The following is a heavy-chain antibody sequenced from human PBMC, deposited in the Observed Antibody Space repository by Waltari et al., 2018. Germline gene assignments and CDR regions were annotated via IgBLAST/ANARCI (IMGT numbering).Heavy chain of an antibody. V-gene: IGHV4-30-4*01. D-gene: IGHD1-26*01. CDR2: VSSRGCT. CDR1: SGSISIPDYF. CDR3: ARTTFVGYFDY. Sequence: QVQLQESGPGLVKPSQTLTLTCTVSSGSISIPDYFWSWIRQAPGKGLEWSGGVSSRGCTNYNPSLESRVTMSVDTSKNQFSLNLNSMTAADAAVYYCARTTFVGYFDYWCQGTLVTVSS. J-gene: IGHJ4*02.